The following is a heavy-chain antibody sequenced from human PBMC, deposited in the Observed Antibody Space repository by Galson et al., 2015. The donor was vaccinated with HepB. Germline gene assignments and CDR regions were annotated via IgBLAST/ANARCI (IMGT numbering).Heavy chain of an antibody. CDR2: IYYSGST. J-gene: IGHJ4*02. CDR3: ASGRVPHY. D-gene: IGHD1-1*01. CDR1: GGSISSYY. V-gene: IGHV4-59*01. Sequence: LSLTCTVSGGSISSYYWSWIRQPPGKGLEWIGYIYYSGSTNYNPSLKSRVTISVDTSKNQFSLKLSSVTAADTAVYYCASGRVPHYWGQGTLVTVSS.